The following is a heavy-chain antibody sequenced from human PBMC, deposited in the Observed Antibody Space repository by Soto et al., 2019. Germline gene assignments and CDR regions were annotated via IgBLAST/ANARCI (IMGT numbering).Heavy chain of an antibody. CDR3: TTSTGSGWYAFDY. CDR2: IKSKTDGGTT. D-gene: IGHD6-19*01. CDR1: GFSFSNAW. V-gene: IGHV3-15*01. Sequence: EVQLVESGGGLVQPGGFLRLSCAASGFSFSNAWMSWVRQAPGKGLEWVGRIKSKTDGGTTDYAAPVKGRFTISRDDSKNTLYLQMNSLKTEDTAVYYCTTSTGSGWYAFDYWGQGTLVTVSS. J-gene: IGHJ4*02.